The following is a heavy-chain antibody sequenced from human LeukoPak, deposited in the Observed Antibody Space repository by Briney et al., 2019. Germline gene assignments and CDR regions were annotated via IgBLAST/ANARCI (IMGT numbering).Heavy chain of an antibody. CDR1: GFTFSSYE. V-gene: IGHV3-48*03. J-gene: IGHJ4*02. D-gene: IGHD2-2*01. CDR2: ISSTSGSTV. CDR3: ARRYCSSTSCLLDY. Sequence: GGSLRLSCAASGFTFSSYEMNWVRQAPGKGLEWVSYISSTSGSTVYYADSVKGRFTISRDNAKNSLYLQMNSLRAEDTAVYYCARRYCSSTSCLLDYWGQGTLVTVSS.